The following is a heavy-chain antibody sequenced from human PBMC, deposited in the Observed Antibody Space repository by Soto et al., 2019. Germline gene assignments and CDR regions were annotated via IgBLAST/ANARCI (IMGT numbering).Heavy chain of an antibody. J-gene: IGHJ3*02. V-gene: IGHV3-74*01. Sequence: EVQLVESGGGLVQPGESLRLSCVASGFTFSYYWMHWVRQGPGKGLVWVSRIHSDGSSTTYADSVKGRFTISRDNAKNTLYLQMNSLRAEDTAVYYCARVDRGAFDIWGQGTVVTVSS. CDR1: GFTFSYYW. D-gene: IGHD1-26*01. CDR2: IHSDGSST. CDR3: ARVDRGAFDI.